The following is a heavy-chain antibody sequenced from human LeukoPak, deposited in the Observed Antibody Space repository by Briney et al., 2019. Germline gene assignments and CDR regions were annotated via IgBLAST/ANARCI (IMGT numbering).Heavy chain of an antibody. CDR3: ARDKRGSSWTSNYYYYYMDV. Sequence: PGGSLRLSCAASGFTFNKHGMHWVRQAPGKGLEWFSFIRNDGNDKYYADSVKGRFTISRDNSKNTLYLQMNSLRAEDTAVYYCARDKRGSSWTSNYYYYYMDVWGKGTTVTISS. CDR1: GFTFNKHG. J-gene: IGHJ6*03. V-gene: IGHV3-30*02. D-gene: IGHD6-13*01. CDR2: IRNDGNDK.